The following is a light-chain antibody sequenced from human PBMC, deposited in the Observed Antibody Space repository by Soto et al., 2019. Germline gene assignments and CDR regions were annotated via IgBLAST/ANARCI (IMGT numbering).Light chain of an antibody. Sequence: EMVLTQSPATLSLSPGKRATLSCRASQSVKGNYLAWYQQKPGQAPRLLLYGSFTCAIGIPDRFSGSGSGTDLPLTISRLEPEGFAVYYCPQYGTSPKTFGQGTRVEV. CDR3: PQYGTSPKT. CDR2: GSF. CDR1: QSVKGNY. J-gene: IGKJ1*01. V-gene: IGKV3-20*01.